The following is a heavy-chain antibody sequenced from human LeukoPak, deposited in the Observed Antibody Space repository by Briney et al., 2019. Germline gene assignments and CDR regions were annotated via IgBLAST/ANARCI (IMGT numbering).Heavy chain of an antibody. V-gene: IGHV3-23*01. CDR3: AKLTYYDILTGYSDFDY. Sequence: PGGSLRLSCAASGFTFSSYWMSWVRQAPGKGLEWVSTISGSGGSTNYADSVKGRFTISRDNSKNTLYLQMNSLRADDTAVYYCAKLTYYDILTGYSDFDYWGQGTLVTVSS. J-gene: IGHJ4*02. CDR2: ISGSGGST. D-gene: IGHD3-9*01. CDR1: GFTFSSYW.